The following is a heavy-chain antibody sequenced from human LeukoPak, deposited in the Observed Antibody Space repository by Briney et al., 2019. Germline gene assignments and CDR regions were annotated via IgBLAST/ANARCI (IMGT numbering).Heavy chain of an antibody. CDR1: GFTFSSYE. Sequence: GGSLRLSCAASGFTFSSYEMNWVRQAPGKGLEWVSYISSSGSTIYYADSVKGRFTISRDNAKDTLYLQMNSLRAEDPAVYYCAERGITMIGGVWGKGTTVTISS. V-gene: IGHV3-48*03. J-gene: IGHJ6*04. D-gene: IGHD3-10*02. CDR2: ISSSGSTI. CDR3: AERGITMIGGV.